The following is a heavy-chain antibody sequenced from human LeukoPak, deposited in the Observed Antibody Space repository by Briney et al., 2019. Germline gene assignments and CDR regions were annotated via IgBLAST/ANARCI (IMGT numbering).Heavy chain of an antibody. CDR1: GLTFSIYA. CDR2: ISESGSGT. Sequence: GGSLRLSCAVSGLTFSIYAMSWVRQAPGKGLEWVSAISESGSGTYYADSVKGRFTISRDNSKDTLSLQMNSLRAEDTAVYYCAKDIAQGYTFGSIEQDYWGQGTLVTVSS. V-gene: IGHV3-23*01. D-gene: IGHD5-18*01. J-gene: IGHJ4*02. CDR3: AKDIAQGYTFGSIEQDY.